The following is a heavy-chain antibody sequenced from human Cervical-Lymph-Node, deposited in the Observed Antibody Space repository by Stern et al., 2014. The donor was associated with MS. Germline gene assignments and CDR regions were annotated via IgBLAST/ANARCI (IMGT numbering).Heavy chain of an antibody. CDR1: GFTFSNYA. CDR3: VRGSGWYTEYYFDY. CDR2: ISYEGSTT. Sequence: QVQLVESGGGVVQPGRSLRLSCAASGFTFSNYAMFWVRPAPGQGPEWVAHISYEGSTTNYADSVKGRFTVSRDNSMHTLYLQMHSLRPEDTAVYSCVRGSGWYTEYYFDYWGQGALVTVSS. V-gene: IGHV3-30*04. D-gene: IGHD6-19*01. J-gene: IGHJ4*02.